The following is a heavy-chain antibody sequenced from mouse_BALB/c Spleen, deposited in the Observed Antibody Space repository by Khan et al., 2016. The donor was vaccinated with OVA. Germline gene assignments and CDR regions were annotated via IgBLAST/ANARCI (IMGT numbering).Heavy chain of an antibody. CDR1: GYTFTNYG. CDR3: ARVGNYWYFDV. CDR2: INTYTGEP. Sequence: QIQLVQSGPELKKPGETVKISCKASGYTFTNYGMNWVKQAPGKALKWMGWINTYTGEPTYADDFKGRFAFSLETSASTAYLQNNNLKNEDTATYFCARVGNYWYFDVWGAGTTVTVSS. J-gene: IGHJ1*01. D-gene: IGHD2-1*01. V-gene: IGHV9-3-1*01.